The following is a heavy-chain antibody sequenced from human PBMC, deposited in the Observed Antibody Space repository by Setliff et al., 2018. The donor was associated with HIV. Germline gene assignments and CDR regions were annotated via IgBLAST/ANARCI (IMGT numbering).Heavy chain of an antibody. J-gene: IGHJ3*02. CDR1: GGSFSGYF. V-gene: IGHV4-34*01. Sequence: PSETLSLTCAVYGGSFSGYFWSWIRQSPGKGLEWIGEINHRGSANHNPSFKSRVTISADTSKKQFSLRLSSVTAADTAVYFCARALANWVGRRALDIWGQGTMVT. CDR2: INHRGSA. D-gene: IGHD1-1*01. CDR3: ARALANWVGRRALDI.